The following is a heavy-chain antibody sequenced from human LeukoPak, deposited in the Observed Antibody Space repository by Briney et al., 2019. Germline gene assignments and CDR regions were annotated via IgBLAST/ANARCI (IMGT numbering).Heavy chain of an antibody. CDR1: GFTFSSYS. V-gene: IGHV3-21*01. Sequence: GGSLRLSCAASGFTFSSYSMNWVRQAPGKGLEWVSSISSSSSYIYYADSVKGRFTISRDSTKNLLYLQMNSLRADDTAVYYCARDQTTRTSGTYYSWFDPWGQGTLVTVSS. CDR2: ISSSSSYI. CDR3: ARDQTTRTSGTYYSWFDP. D-gene: IGHD1-26*01. J-gene: IGHJ5*02.